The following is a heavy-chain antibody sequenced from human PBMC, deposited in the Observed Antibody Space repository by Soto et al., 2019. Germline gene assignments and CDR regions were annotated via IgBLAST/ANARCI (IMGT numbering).Heavy chain of an antibody. D-gene: IGHD4-17*01. CDR3: ARNLSYGDYTGGY. CDR2: INAGNGNT. Sequence: QVQLVQSGAEVKKPGASVKVSCKASGYTFTSYAMHWVRQAPGQRLEWMGWINAGNGNTKYSQKFQGRVTITRDTSESTAYMELSSLRSEDTAVYYCARNLSYGDYTGGYWGQGTIVTVSS. J-gene: IGHJ1*01. CDR1: GYTFTSYA. V-gene: IGHV1-3*01.